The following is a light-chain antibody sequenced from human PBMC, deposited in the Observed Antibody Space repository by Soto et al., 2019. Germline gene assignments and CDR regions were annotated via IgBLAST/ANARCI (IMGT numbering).Light chain of an antibody. CDR2: AAS. CDR3: QESYSTPPIT. J-gene: IGKJ2*01. V-gene: IGKV1-39*01. Sequence: DIQMTQSPSSLSASVGDRVSITCRASQSISTHFNWYQQKPGKAPKLLIYAASSLQSGVPSRFSGSGSGTDFTLTISSLQPEDFATYYCQESYSTPPITFGQGTKLEIK. CDR1: QSISTH.